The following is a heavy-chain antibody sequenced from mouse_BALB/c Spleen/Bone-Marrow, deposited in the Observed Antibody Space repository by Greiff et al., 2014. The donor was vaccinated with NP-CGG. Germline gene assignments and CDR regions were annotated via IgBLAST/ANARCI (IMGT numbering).Heavy chain of an antibody. CDR2: INPSTGYT. Sequence: QVQLQQSGVALADPRVSVMMSCKASGYTFTSYWLHWVKQRPGWGLEWIGYINPSTGYTEYNQKFKDKATLTAGKSSSTAYMQLSSLTSVDSTIYYCARPRGYTDYYA. J-gene: IGHJ4*01. CDR1: GYTFTSYW. V-gene: IGHV1-7*01. CDR3: ARPRGYTDYYA. D-gene: IGHD3-1*01.